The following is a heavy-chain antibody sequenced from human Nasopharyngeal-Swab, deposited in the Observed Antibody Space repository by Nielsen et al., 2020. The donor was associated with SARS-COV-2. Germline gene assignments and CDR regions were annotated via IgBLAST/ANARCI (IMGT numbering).Heavy chain of an antibody. J-gene: IGHJ4*02. CDR2: IIPIFGTA. CDR1: GGTFSSYA. CDR3: ARDFPALGSGWDHFDY. Sequence: SVKVSCKASGGTFSSYAISWVRQAPGQGLEWMGGIIPIFGTANYAQKFQGRVTITADESTSTAYMELSSLRSEDTAVYYCARDFPALGSGWDHFDYWGQGTLVTVSS. D-gene: IGHD6-19*01. V-gene: IGHV1-69*13.